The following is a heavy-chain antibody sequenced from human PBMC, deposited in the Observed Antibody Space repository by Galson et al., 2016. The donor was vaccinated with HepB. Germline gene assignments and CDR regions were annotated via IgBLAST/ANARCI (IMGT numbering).Heavy chain of an antibody. CDR2: VRNKGQGYST. V-gene: IGHV3-72*01. J-gene: IGHJ4*02. Sequence: SLRLSCAASEFTFSDFYMSWIRQAPGKGLEWVGRVRNKGQGYSTEYAASVKGRFTISRDDAKNSVYLQMNGLKTEDTAVYYCARAAVASGNCRNGGCPPSGYFDSWGQGALVTVSS. CDR3: ARAAVASGNCRNGGCPPSGYFDS. CDR1: EFTFSDFY. D-gene: IGHD2-8*01.